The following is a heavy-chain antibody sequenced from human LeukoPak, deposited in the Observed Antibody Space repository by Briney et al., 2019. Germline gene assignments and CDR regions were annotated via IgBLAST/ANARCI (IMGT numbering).Heavy chain of an antibody. CDR2: INVGNGDT. V-gene: IGHV1-3*01. J-gene: IGHJ4*02. D-gene: IGHD3-10*01. Sequence: ASVKVSCKASGYTFTTYPIYWVCQAPGQRLEWMGWINVGNGDTKYSQKFQGRVTITRDTSASTAYMELSSLRSEETAVYYCARDRAGQLDYWGQGTLATVSS. CDR3: ARDRAGQLDY. CDR1: GYTFTTYP.